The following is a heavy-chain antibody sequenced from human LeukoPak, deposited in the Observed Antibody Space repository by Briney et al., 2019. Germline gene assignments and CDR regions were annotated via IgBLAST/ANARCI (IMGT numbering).Heavy chain of an antibody. CDR2: IKQDGSEK. D-gene: IGHD3-3*01. CDR3: ARDIHRYYADY. V-gene: IGHV3-7*01. CDR1: GFTLSSYW. Sequence: GGSLRLSCAASGFTLSSYWMSWVRQAPGKGLEWVANIKQDGSEKYYVDSVKGRFTISRDNAKNSLFLQMNSLRAEDTAVYYCARDIHRYYADYWGQGTLVTVPA. J-gene: IGHJ4*02.